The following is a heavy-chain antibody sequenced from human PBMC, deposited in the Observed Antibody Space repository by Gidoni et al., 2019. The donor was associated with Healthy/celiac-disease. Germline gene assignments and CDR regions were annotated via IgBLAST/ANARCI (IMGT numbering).Heavy chain of an antibody. J-gene: IGHJ5*02. Sequence: QLQLQESGPGLVKPSETLSLTCTVSGGSISSSSYYWGWIRQPPGKGLEWIGSIDYRGSTYYNPSLKSRVTISVDTSKNQFSLKLSSVTAADTAVYYCAGRSGYYANNWFDPWGQGTLVTVSS. CDR1: GGSISSSSYY. V-gene: IGHV4-39*01. D-gene: IGHD3-3*01. CDR2: IDYRGST. CDR3: AGRSGYYANNWFDP.